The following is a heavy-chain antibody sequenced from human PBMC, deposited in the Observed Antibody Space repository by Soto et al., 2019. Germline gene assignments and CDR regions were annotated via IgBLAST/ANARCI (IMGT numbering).Heavy chain of an antibody. CDR3: ARGTIVERPYLYMDV. Sequence: ASVKVSCKASGYPFISYGISWVRQATGQGPEWMGWVSGHNGNTYYAQKFQGRVTMTTDTSTNTAYMELRSLRSDDTAVYYCARGTIVERPYLYMDVWGKGTTVTVSS. CDR1: GYPFISYG. CDR2: VSGHNGNT. D-gene: IGHD2-15*01. J-gene: IGHJ6*03. V-gene: IGHV1-18*01.